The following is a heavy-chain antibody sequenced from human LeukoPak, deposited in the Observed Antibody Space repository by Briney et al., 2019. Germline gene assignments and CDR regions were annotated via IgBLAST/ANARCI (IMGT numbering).Heavy chain of an antibody. CDR1: GYTFNRYY. J-gene: IGHJ4*02. CDR3: ARVLAGYFDY. V-gene: IGHV1-46*02. CDR2: INPSGGST. Sequence: ASVKASCMASGYTFNRYYMHGVRQAPGEGLEWMGIINPSGGSTSYAQKFQGRVTLTRDTSTSTVYMELSSLRSEDTAVYYCARVLAGYFDYWGQGTLATVSS.